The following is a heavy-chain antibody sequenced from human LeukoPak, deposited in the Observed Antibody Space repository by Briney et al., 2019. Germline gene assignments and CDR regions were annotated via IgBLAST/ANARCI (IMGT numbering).Heavy chain of an antibody. CDR2: ISYIGST. D-gene: IGHD4-17*01. CDR3: ARDPTTVTKGLDI. CDR1: GDSMSSHY. J-gene: IGHJ3*02. Sequence: SETLSLTCTVSGDSMSSHYWSWIRQPPGKGLEWIGYISYIGSTNYNPSLKSRVTISVDTSKNQFSLRLSSATAADTAVYYCARDPTTVTKGLDIWGQGTMVTVSS. V-gene: IGHV4-59*11.